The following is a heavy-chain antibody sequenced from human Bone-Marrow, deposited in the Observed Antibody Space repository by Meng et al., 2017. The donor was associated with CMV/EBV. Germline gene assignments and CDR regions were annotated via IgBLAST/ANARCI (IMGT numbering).Heavy chain of an antibody. CDR3: ASRGPDGYSSGWYPSFDY. CDR2: SIRIFGTA. J-gene: IGHJ4*02. Sequence: QHPRSARDVDCKLSDGYFTIYHYRWQQQAPEQALKWMGASIRIFGTANYAQKFTGSVTSTADESTSTAYMELSSLRSEDTSVYYCASRGPDGYSSGWYPSFDYWGQGTLVTVSS. D-gene: IGHD6-19*01. V-gene: IGHV1-69*01. CDR1: DGYFTIYH.